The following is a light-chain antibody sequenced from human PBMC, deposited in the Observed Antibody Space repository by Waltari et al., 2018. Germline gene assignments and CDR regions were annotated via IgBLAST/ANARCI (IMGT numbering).Light chain of an antibody. V-gene: IGKV1-39*01. CDR1: QSINNY. CDR3: QQTYTTPLT. J-gene: IGKJ4*01. CDR2: GAS. Sequence: IQMTQSPSSMSASVGNRITITCRASQSINNYLKWYQEKPGMAPKALVYGASTLQTDVPSRFSGSGSGTDFTLTISSLQPEDFGTYYCQQTYTTPLTFGGGTKVEI.